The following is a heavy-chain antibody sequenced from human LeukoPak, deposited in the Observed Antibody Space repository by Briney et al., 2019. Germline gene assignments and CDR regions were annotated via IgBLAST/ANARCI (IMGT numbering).Heavy chain of an antibody. J-gene: IGHJ4*02. CDR1: GYSISSGYY. V-gene: IGHV4-38-2*02. D-gene: IGHD5-12*01. Sequence: SETLSLTCTVSGYSISSGYYWGWIRQPPGKGLEWIGSIYHSGSTYYNPSLKSRVTISVDTSKNQFSLKLSSVTAADTAVYYCARDSRGRDIVTSFDYWGQGTLVTVSS. CDR3: ARDSRGRDIVTSFDY. CDR2: IYHSGST.